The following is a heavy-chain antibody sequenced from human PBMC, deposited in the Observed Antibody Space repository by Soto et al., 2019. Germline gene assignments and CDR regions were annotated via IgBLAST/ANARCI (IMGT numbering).Heavy chain of an antibody. Sequence: SGPTLVNPTQTLTLACTFSGFSLNTSGVGVGWIRQPPGKALEWLALIYWDDDERYRPSLMSRLTITKDTSKNQVVLRMTNMDPVDTATYYCAHRTGYSTGGRCYSSWGQGTLVTVSS. CDR1: GFSLNTSGVG. J-gene: IGHJ5*02. CDR2: IYWDDDE. V-gene: IGHV2-5*02. D-gene: IGHD2-15*01. CDR3: AHRTGYSTGGRCYSS.